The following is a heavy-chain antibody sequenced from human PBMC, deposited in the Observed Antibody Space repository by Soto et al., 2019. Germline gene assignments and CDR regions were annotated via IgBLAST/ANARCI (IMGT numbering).Heavy chain of an antibody. J-gene: IGHJ4*02. CDR3: AHRRTAAYFDY. Sequence: SGPTLVNPPQTLPPTCTLSGYSLRASGVGVGWVRQPPGMALEWLTLIYWDDDKRYSPSLKSRLTITKDTSKNQVVLTVTNMDPVDTATYFCAHRRTAAYFDYWGQGTPVTVSS. V-gene: IGHV2-5*02. CDR2: IYWDDDK. D-gene: IGHD2-21*02. CDR1: GYSLRASGVG.